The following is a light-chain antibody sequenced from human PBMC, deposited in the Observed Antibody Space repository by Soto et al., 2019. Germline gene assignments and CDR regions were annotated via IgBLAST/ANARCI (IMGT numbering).Light chain of an antibody. CDR1: ASKIGNNT. Sequence: QAVLILPPSVSKAPRQRVTISVSGRASKIGNNTVNWYQHLPGKTPKLLVYYDDLVPSGVSDRFSGSKSGTSAALVISGLQSEDEADYYCAVWDDRLNGWMFGGGTKLTVL. J-gene: IGLJ3*02. CDR2: YDD. V-gene: IGLV1-36*01. CDR3: AVWDDRLNGWM.